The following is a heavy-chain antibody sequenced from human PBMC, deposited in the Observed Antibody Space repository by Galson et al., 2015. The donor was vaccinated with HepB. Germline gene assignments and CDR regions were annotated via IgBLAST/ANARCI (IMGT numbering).Heavy chain of an antibody. D-gene: IGHD2-21*02. CDR1: GFTFSRYW. CDR3: ARDHDPGDRPLWYFDL. CDR2: IKQDGSEK. J-gene: IGHJ2*01. Sequence: SLRLSCAAPGFTFSRYWMSWVRQAPGKGLEWVANIKQDGSEKYYADSVKGRYTISRDNAENSLYVDMNSLRTEDTAIHYCARDHDPGDRPLWYFDLWGRGTLVTVSS. V-gene: IGHV3-7*01.